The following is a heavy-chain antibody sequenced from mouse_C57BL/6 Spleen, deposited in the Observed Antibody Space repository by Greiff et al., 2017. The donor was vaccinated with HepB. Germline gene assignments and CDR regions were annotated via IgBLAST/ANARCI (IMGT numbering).Heavy chain of an antibody. CDR1: GYSFTDYN. Sequence: HLVVSGPELVKPGASVKISCKASGYSFTDYNMNWVKQSNGKSLEWIGVINPNYGTTSYNQKFKGKATLTVDQSSSTAYMQLNSLTSEDSAVYYCAREGDSNFAMDYWGQGTSVTVSS. CDR2: INPNYGTT. D-gene: IGHD2-5*01. J-gene: IGHJ4*01. CDR3: AREGDSNFAMDY. V-gene: IGHV1-39*01.